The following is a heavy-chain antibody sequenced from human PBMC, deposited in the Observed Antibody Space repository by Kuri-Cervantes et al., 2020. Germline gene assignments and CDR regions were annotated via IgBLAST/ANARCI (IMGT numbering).Heavy chain of an antibody. CDR3: ARVVGSGSYYPLY. J-gene: IGHJ4*02. CDR2: IYYSGST. Sequence: ESLKISCTVSGGSVSSGSYYWSWIRQPPGKGLEWIGYIYYSGSTNYNPSLKSRVTISVDTSENQFSLKLTSVTTADTAVYYCARVVGSGSYYPLYWGQGTLVTVSS. D-gene: IGHD3-10*01. V-gene: IGHV4-61*01. CDR1: GGSVSSGSYY.